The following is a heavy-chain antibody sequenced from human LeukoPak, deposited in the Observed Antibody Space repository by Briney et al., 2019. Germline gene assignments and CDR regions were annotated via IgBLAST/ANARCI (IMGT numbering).Heavy chain of an antibody. J-gene: IGHJ4*02. CDR1: GYTFTGYY. D-gene: IGHD4-17*01. CDR3: ATSDYGASNAHMAW. V-gene: IGHV1-2*02. CDR2: INPSSGGT. Sequence: ASVKVSCKASGYTFTGYYMHWVRQAPGQGLEWMGWINPSSGGTNYAQRFQGRVTMTRDTSISTAYMELSRLRSDDTAVYYCATSDYGASNAHMAWWGQGTLVTVSS.